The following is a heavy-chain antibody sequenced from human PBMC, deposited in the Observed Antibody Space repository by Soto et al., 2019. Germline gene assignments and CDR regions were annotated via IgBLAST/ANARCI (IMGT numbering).Heavy chain of an antibody. J-gene: IGHJ3*02. Sequence: EVQLLESGGGLVQPGGSLRLSCAASGFTFSSYAMSWVRQAPGKGLEWVSAISGSGGSTYYADSVKGRFTISRDNAKNSLYLQMNSLRDEDTAVYYCARSASRYCSSTSCGAFDIWGQGTMVTVSS. CDR3: ARSASRYCSSTSCGAFDI. D-gene: IGHD2-2*01. V-gene: IGHV3-23*01. CDR2: ISGSGGST. CDR1: GFTFSSYA.